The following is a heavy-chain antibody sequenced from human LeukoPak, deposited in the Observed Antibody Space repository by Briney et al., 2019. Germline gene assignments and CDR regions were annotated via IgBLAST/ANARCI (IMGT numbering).Heavy chain of an antibody. D-gene: IGHD5-24*01. CDR3: VGGRDAYKAGY. CDR2: VHPSGSI. Sequence: SQTLSLTCTVSGGSISSAGYYWNWIRQHPGKGLEWIGFVHPSGSISKNPSLNSRVTLSLDTSKNQFSLRLTSVTAADTALYFCVGGRDAYKAGYWGQGTLVTVSS. CDR1: GGSISSAGYY. J-gene: IGHJ4*02. V-gene: IGHV4-61*08.